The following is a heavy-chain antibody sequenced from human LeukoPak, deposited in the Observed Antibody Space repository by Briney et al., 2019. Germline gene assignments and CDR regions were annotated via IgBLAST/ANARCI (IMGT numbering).Heavy chain of an antibody. CDR1: GGTFSSYA. CDR3: ARERYYDSSGYSPDAFDI. CDR2: MIPIFGTA. V-gene: IGHV1-69*05. D-gene: IGHD3-22*01. J-gene: IGHJ3*02. Sequence: GASVKVSCKASGGTFSSYAISWVRQAPGQGLEWMGRMIPIFGTANYAQKFQGRVTITTDESTSTAYMELSSLRSEDTAVYYCARERYYDSSGYSPDAFDIWGQGTMVTVSS.